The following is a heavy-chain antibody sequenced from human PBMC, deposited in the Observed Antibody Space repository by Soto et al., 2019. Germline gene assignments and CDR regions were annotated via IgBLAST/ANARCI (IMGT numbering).Heavy chain of an antibody. V-gene: IGHV1-18*01. CDR2: ISAYNGNT. Sequence: QVQLVQSGAEVKKPGASVKVSCKASGYTFTSYGISWVRQAPGQGLEWMGWISAYNGNTNYAQQLQGRVTMTTDTSTSTAYIELRSLRSDDTAVYYCARDSPRLNKTKKQRVADYWGQGTLVTVSS. CDR1: GYTFTSYG. CDR3: ARDSPRLNKTKKQRVADY. D-gene: IGHD6-6*01. J-gene: IGHJ4*02.